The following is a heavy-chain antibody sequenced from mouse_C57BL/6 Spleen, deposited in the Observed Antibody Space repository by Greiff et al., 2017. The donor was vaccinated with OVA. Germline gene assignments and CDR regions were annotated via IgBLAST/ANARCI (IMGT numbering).Heavy chain of an antibody. J-gene: IGHJ2*01. CDR2: IYPGDGDT. V-gene: IGHV1-82*01. Sequence: QVQLQQSGPELVKPGASVKISCKASGYAFSSSWMNWVKQRPGKGLEWIGRIYPGDGDTNYNGKFKGKATLTADKSSSTAYMQLSSLTSEDSAVYFCARGLTGTGYFDYWGQGTTLTVSS. CDR3: ARGLTGTGYFDY. CDR1: GYAFSSSW. D-gene: IGHD4-1*01.